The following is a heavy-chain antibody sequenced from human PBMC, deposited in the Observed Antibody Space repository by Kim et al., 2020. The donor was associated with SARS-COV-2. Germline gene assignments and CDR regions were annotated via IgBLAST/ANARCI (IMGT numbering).Heavy chain of an antibody. CDR3: ARGSSSWGPGY. D-gene: IGHD6-13*01. Sequence: GGSLRLSCAASGFTFSSYWMHWVRQAPGKGLVWVSRINSDGSSTSYADSVKGRFTISRDNAKNTLYLQMNSLRAEDTAVYYCARGSSSWGPGYWGQGTLVTVSS. CDR1: GFTFSSYW. J-gene: IGHJ4*02. V-gene: IGHV3-74*01. CDR2: INSDGSST.